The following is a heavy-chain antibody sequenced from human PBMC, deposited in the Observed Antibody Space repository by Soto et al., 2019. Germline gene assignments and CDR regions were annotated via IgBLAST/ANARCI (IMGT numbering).Heavy chain of an antibody. Sequence: GGSLRLSCAASGFTFSSYWMSWVRQAPGKGLEWVANIKQDGSEKYYVDSVKGRFTISRDNAKNSLYLQMNSLRAEDTAVYYCASSLSTAVLNDAFDIWGQGTMVTVSS. CDR3: ASSLSTAVLNDAFDI. V-gene: IGHV3-7*01. CDR2: IKQDGSEK. D-gene: IGHD3-10*01. CDR1: GFTFSSYW. J-gene: IGHJ3*02.